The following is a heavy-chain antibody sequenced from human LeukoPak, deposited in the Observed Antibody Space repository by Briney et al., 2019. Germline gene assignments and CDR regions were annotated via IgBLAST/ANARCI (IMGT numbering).Heavy chain of an antibody. V-gene: IGHV1-2*02. D-gene: IGHD3-22*01. Sequence: ASVKVSCKASGYTFTGYYMHWVRQAPGQGPEWMGWINPNSGGTNYAQKFQGRVTMTRDTSISTAYMELSRLRSDDTAVYYCARVRYDSSGYYSLFDYWGQGTLVTVSS. CDR3: ARVRYDSSGYYSLFDY. J-gene: IGHJ4*02. CDR1: GYTFTGYY. CDR2: INPNSGGT.